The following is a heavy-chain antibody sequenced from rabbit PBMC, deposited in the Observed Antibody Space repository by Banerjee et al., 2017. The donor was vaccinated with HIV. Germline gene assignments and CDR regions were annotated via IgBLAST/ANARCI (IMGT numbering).Heavy chain of an antibody. CDR3: ARTYAGDAGYGYGTFDL. Sequence: QSLEESGGDLVKPGASLTLTCTASGFSFSSSYYMCWVRQAPGKGLEWIACIYAGSSGTTFYASWAKGRFTISKTSSTTVTLQMTSLTPADTATYFCARTYAGDAGYGYGTFDLWGPGTLVTVS. V-gene: IGHV1S40*01. D-gene: IGHD4-2*01. CDR1: GFSFSSSYY. CDR2: IYAGSSGTT. J-gene: IGHJ4*01.